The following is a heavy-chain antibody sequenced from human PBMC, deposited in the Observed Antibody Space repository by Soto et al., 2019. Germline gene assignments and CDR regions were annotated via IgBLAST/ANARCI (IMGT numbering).Heavy chain of an antibody. J-gene: IGHJ5*01. D-gene: IGHD1-26*01. CDR3: ARLWGIGAHDS. Sequence: QVQLVQSGAEVKKPGSSVKVSCKASGDAFKTYSVSWVRQAPGQGLEWMGGVIPILGKPMYAQKFQDRVTVTADESTSTVLLALTSLISDDTAVYYCARLWGIGAHDSWGQGNRVTVSS. V-gene: IGHV1-69*12. CDR1: GDAFKTYS. CDR2: VIPILGKP.